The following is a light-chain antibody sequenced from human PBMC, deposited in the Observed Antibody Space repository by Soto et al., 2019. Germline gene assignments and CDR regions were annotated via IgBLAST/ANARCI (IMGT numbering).Light chain of an antibody. CDR3: QQYINWPAYS. CDR1: QGISSY. J-gene: IGKJ2*01. Sequence: AIRMTQSPSSFSASTGDRVTITCRASQGISSYLAWYQQKPGKAPKLLIYAASTLQSGVPSRFSGSGSGTDFTLTISCLQSEDFATYYCQQYINWPAYSFGPGTKLEMK. CDR2: AAS. V-gene: IGKV1-8*01.